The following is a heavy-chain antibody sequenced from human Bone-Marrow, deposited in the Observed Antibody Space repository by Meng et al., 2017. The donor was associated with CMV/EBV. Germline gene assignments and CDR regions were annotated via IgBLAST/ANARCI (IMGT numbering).Heavy chain of an antibody. CDR3: AKGPYCTSSSCHGGMAFDI. J-gene: IGHJ3*02. D-gene: IGHD2-2*01. CDR2: VWYDGSNT. CDR1: GFPFSTYG. Sequence: GESLKISCVASGFPFSTYGMHWVRQTPGKGLEWVAVVWYDGSNTQYGDSVKGRFTISRDNSKKTLYLQMNSLRAVDTAVYYCAKGPYCTSSSCHGGMAFDIWGRGTLVTVPS. V-gene: IGHV3-33*06.